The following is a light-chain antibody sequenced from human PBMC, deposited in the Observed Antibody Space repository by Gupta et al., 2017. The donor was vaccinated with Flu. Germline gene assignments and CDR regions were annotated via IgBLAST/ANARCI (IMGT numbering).Light chain of an antibody. CDR3: QQRSNGPPMYT. CDR2: DAS. J-gene: IGKJ2*01. Sequence: TLSLSPGERATLSCRASQSVSSYLAWYKKKPGQAPRLLIYDASNRATGIKARFSGSGDGTDFTLTISSLEPEDFAVYYCQQRSNGPPMYTFGQGTKMEIK. CDR1: QSVSSY. V-gene: IGKV3-11*01.